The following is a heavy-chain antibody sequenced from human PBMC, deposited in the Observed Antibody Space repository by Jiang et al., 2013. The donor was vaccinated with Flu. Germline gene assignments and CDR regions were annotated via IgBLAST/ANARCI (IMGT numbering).Heavy chain of an antibody. Sequence: GLVQPGGSLRLSCAASGFTFSSYEMNWVRQAPGKGLEWVSYISSSGSTIYYADSVKGRFTISRDNAKNSLYLQMNSLRAEDTAVYYCARGSTSHSDAFDIWGQGTMVTVSS. J-gene: IGHJ3*02. CDR2: ISSSGSTI. V-gene: IGHV3-48*03. CDR1: GFTFSSYE. D-gene: IGHD2-2*01. CDR3: ARGSTSHSDAFDI.